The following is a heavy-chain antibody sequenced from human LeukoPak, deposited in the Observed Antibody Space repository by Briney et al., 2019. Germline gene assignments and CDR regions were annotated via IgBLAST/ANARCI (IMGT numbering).Heavy chain of an antibody. J-gene: IGHJ4*02. CDR3: AEGGYGSGSYYSY. CDR1: GFTFSAYS. Sequence: GGSLRLSCATSGFTFSAYSMNWVRQAPGKGLEWVSSISGSSIYINYADSVKGRFTISRDNSKNTLYLQMNSLRAEDTAVYYCAEGGYGSGSYYSYWGQGTLVTVSS. V-gene: IGHV3-21*01. CDR2: ISGSSIYI. D-gene: IGHD3-10*01.